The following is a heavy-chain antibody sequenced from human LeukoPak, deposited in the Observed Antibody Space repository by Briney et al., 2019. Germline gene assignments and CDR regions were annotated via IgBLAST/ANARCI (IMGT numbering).Heavy chain of an antibody. Sequence: ASVKVSCKASGYTFTSYAMNWVRQAPGQGLEWMGWINTNTGNPTYAQGFTGRFVFSLDTSVSTAYLQISSLKAEDTAVYYCARAPADFWSGYSGWFDPWGQGTLVTVSS. V-gene: IGHV7-4-1*02. CDR2: INTNTGNP. J-gene: IGHJ5*02. CDR1: GYTFTSYA. CDR3: ARAPADFWSGYSGWFDP. D-gene: IGHD3-3*01.